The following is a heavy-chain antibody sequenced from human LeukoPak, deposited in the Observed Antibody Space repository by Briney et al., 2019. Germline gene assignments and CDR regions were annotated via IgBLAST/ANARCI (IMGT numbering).Heavy chain of an antibody. Sequence: GASVKVSCKASGYTFTSYGISWVRQAPGQGLEWMGWISAYNGNTNYAQKLQGRVTMTTDTSTSTAYMELRSLRSDDTAVYYCARGAAAGNGGGHIDYWGQGTLATVSS. V-gene: IGHV1-18*01. CDR2: ISAYNGNT. J-gene: IGHJ4*02. D-gene: IGHD6-13*01. CDR3: ARGAAAGNGGGHIDY. CDR1: GYTFTSYG.